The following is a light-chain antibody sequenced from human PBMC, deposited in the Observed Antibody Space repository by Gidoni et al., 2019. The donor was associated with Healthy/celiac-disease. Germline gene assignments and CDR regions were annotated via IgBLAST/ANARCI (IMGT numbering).Light chain of an antibody. CDR1: QSISTY. CDR3: QRSYSTLT. V-gene: IGKV1-39*01. J-gene: IGKJ4*01. CDR2: AAS. Sequence: DTQMTQSPSSLSASVGDRFTITCRTSQSISTYLNWYQQKPGKAPKLLIYAASSLQSGVPSRFSGSGSGTDFTLTISSLQPEDFATYYCQRSYSTLTFGGGTKVEIK.